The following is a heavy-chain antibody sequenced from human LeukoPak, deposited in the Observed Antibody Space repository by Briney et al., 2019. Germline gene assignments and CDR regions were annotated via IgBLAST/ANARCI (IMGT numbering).Heavy chain of an antibody. CDR2: INHSGST. CDR3: ARGRNYYFDY. Sequence: SETLSLTCAVYGGSFSGYYWSWIRQPPGKGLEWIGEINHSGSTNYNPSLKSRVTISVDTPKNQFSLKLSSVTAADTAVYYCARGRNYYFDYWGQGTLVTVSS. V-gene: IGHV4-34*01. CDR1: GGSFSGYY. J-gene: IGHJ4*02. D-gene: IGHD4-11*01.